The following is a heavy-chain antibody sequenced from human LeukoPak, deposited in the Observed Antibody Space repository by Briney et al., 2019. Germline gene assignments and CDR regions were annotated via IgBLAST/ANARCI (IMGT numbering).Heavy chain of an antibody. CDR2: ISYSGST. Sequence: SETLSLTCTLSGGSISSGNCDWGWIRQPPGKGLEWIATISYSGSTYYNPCLKSRVAISGDTSKNHLSLNLSSVTAADTAVYYCARKPEFSRSSNDAWGQGTLVTV. J-gene: IGHJ5*02. V-gene: IGHV4-39*01. CDR1: GGSISSGNCD. D-gene: IGHD6-6*01. CDR3: ARKPEFSRSSNDA.